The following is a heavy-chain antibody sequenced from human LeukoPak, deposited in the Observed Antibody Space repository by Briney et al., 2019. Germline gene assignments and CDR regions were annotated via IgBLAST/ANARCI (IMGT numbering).Heavy chain of an antibody. J-gene: IGHJ4*02. CDR3: ARLTGGVIVPDY. Sequence: SETLSLTCTVSGGSISSRSYYWGWIRQPPGKGLEWIGSIYYSGSTYYNPSLKSRVTISVDTSKNQFSLKLSSVTAADTAVYYCARLTGGVIVPDYWGQGTLVTVSS. V-gene: IGHV4-39*07. CDR2: IYYSGST. D-gene: IGHD3-16*02. CDR1: GGSISSRSYY.